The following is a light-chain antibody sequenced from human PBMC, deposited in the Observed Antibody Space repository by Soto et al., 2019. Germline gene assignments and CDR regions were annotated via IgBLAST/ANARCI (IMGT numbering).Light chain of an antibody. CDR1: TGAVTSGHY. J-gene: IGLJ2*01. V-gene: IGLV7-46*01. CDR3: LLSFSGVEV. Sequence: QAVVTQEPSLTVSPGGTVTLTCGSSTGAVTSGHYPYWFQQRPGQAPRTLISDTSNRHSWTPARFSGSLLGGKAALTLSGAQPEDEADYYCLLSFSGVEVFGGGTKGPS. CDR2: DTS.